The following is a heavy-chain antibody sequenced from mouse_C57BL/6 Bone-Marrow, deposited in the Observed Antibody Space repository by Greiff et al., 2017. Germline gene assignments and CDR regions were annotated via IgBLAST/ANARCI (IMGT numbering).Heavy chain of an antibody. CDR2: IHPSDSDT. D-gene: IGHD4-1*01. CDR1: GYTFTSYW. CDR3: ATNWIYWYFDV. J-gene: IGHJ1*03. V-gene: IGHV1-74*01. Sequence: QVQLQQPGAELVKPGASVKVSCKASGYTFTSYWMHWVKQRPGQGLEWIGRIHPSDSDTNYNQKFKGKATLTVDKSSSTAYIQLSSLTSEDSAVYYCATNWIYWYFDVWGTGTTVTVSS.